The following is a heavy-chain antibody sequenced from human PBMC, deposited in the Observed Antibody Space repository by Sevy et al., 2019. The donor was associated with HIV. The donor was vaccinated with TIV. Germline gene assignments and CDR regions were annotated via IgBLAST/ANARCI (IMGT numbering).Heavy chain of an antibody. CDR2: IKSKTDGGSA. D-gene: IGHD3-3*01. CDR1: GYTFNNAW. J-gene: IGHJ5*02. Sequence: GGSLRLSCAASGYTFNNAWMSWVRQAPGKGLEWLGRIKSKTDGGSAEYASPVKGRFTISRDDSKSTLYLQMNRLGTEETGVYYCTGATVFGATWFDPWGQGALVTVSS. V-gene: IGHV3-15*01. CDR3: TGATVFGATWFDP.